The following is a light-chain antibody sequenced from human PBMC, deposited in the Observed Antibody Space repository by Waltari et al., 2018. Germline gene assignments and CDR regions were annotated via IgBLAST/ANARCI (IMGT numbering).Light chain of an antibody. J-gene: IGKJ1*01. CDR1: QGISHS. CDR3: QQYYITPPT. Sequence: DIQMTQSPYSLSASVGDRVTITCRASQGISHSLAWYQQKAGKAPRLLLFTASRRESGFPSRFSGSESGTDYTLTISSLQPEDFATYYCQQYYITPPTFGQGTTVEIK. V-gene: IGKV1-NL1*01. CDR2: TAS.